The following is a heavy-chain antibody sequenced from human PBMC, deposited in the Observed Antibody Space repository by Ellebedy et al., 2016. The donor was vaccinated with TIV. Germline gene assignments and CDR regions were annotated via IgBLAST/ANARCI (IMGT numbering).Heavy chain of an antibody. V-gene: IGHV4-59*08. J-gene: IGHJ4*02. CDR2: IYYSGST. CDR3: ARHFSGDDFDY. CDR1: GGSISSCD. D-gene: IGHD5-12*01. Sequence: MPSETLSLTCTVSGGSISSCDGSWSRQPPGKGMEWIGYIYYSGSTNYNPSLKSRVTISVDTSKNQFSLKLSSVTAADTAVYYCARHFSGDDFDYWGQGTLVTVSS.